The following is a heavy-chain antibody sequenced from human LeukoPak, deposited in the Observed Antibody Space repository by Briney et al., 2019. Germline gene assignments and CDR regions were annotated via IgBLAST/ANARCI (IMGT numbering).Heavy chain of an antibody. Sequence: ASVTVSCKASGYTFTGYYMHWVRQAPGHGLEWMGWINPNSGGTNYAQKFQGRVTMTRDTSISTAYMELSRLRSDDTAVYYCARDIGRYSGSYLDYWGQGTLVTVSS. CDR1: GYTFTGYY. D-gene: IGHD1-26*01. V-gene: IGHV1-2*02. CDR2: INPNSGGT. CDR3: ARDIGRYSGSYLDY. J-gene: IGHJ4*02.